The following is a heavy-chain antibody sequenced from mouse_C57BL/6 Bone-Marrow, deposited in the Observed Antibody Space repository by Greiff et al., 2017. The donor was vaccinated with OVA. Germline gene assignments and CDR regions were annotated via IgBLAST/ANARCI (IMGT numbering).Heavy chain of an antibody. CDR1: GFTFSDYY. V-gene: IGHV5-12*01. D-gene: IGHD1-1*01. J-gene: IGHJ2*01. CDR2: ISTGGGST. Sequence: EVKLMESGGGLVQPGGSLKLSCAASGFTFSDYYMYWVRQTPEKRLEWVAYISTGGGSTYYPDTVKGRFTISRDNAKNTLYLQMSRLKSEDTAMYYCARHITTVGYFDYWGQGTTLTVSS. CDR3: ARHITTVGYFDY.